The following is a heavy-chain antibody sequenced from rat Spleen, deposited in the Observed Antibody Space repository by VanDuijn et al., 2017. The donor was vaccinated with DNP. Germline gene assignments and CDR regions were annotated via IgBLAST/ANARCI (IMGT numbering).Heavy chain of an antibody. CDR3: ATSPGPNWFAY. CDR1: GITFSDYA. V-gene: IGHV5S10*01. D-gene: IGHD1-4*01. CDR2: IIYAGTTT. Sequence: EVQLVESGGDLVQPGRSLRLSCAASGITFSDYAMAWVRQSPKKGLEWVATIIYAGTTTYYRGSVKGRFTISRDNANGTLYLQMDSLRSEDTATYYCATSPGPNWFAYWGQGTLVTVSS. J-gene: IGHJ3*01.